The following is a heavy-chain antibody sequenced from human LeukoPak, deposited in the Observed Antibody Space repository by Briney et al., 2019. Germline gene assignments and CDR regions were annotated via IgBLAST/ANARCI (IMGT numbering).Heavy chain of an antibody. CDR1: GGSFSGYC. V-gene: IGHV4-34*01. CDR3: ARGWIQLWYNWFDP. Sequence: SETLSLTCAVYGGSFSGYCWSWIRQPPGKGLEWIGEINHSGSTNYNPSLKSRVTISVDTSKNQFSLKLSSVTAADTAVYYCARGWIQLWYNWFDPWGQGTLVTVSS. J-gene: IGHJ5*02. CDR2: INHSGST. D-gene: IGHD5-18*01.